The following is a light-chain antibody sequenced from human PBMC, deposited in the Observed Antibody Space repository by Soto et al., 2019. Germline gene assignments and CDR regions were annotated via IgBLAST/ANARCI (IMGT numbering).Light chain of an antibody. CDR3: QQHDDYLIK. J-gene: IGKJ4*02. CDR1: HNIDTW. CDR2: KAS. Sequence: DIQMTQSPSTLSASIGDTVTITCRASHNIDTWLAWFQQKPGKAPNLLIYKASTLEAGVPSRFSGSASGTEFTLTISSLQPDDFATYYCQQHDDYLIKCGGGTKVDIK. V-gene: IGKV1-5*03.